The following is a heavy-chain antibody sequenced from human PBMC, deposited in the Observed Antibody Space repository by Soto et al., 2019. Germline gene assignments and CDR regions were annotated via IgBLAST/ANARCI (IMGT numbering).Heavy chain of an antibody. Sequence: PSETLSLTCTVSGGSISSGGYYWSWIRQHPGKGLEWIGYIYYSGSTYYNPSLKSRVTISVDTSKNQFSLKLSSVTAADTAVYYCARDSCSSTSCFFDPWGQGTLVTVSS. V-gene: IGHV4-31*03. D-gene: IGHD2-2*01. CDR1: GGSISSGGYY. CDR2: IYYSGST. CDR3: ARDSCSSTSCFFDP. J-gene: IGHJ5*02.